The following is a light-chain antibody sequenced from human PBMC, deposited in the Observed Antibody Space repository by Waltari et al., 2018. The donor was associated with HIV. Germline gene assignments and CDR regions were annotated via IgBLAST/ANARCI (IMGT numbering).Light chain of an antibody. CDR1: SSNIGNNA. Sequence: QSVLTQPPSVSEAPGQRVTISCSGSSSNIGNNAVNWYQQFPGEAPKLLIYYEDLLPSGVSDRFSGSKSGTSASLAISGLQSEDEANYYCAAWDDSLNGVVFGGGTKLTVL. V-gene: IGLV1-36*01. J-gene: IGLJ2*01. CDR2: YED. CDR3: AAWDDSLNGVV.